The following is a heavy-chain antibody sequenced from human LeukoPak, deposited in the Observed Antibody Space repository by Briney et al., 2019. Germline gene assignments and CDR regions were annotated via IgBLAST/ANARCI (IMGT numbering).Heavy chain of an antibody. V-gene: IGHV4-59*12. CDR3: ARDPNTYYYDSSGYSIYFDY. CDR1: GGSISSYY. J-gene: IGHJ4*02. D-gene: IGHD3-22*01. CDR2: THYSGAT. Sequence: PSETLSLTCTVSGGSISSYYWSWLRQPPGKGLEYIGYTHYSGATNYNPSLKSRVTISLDTSGNQFSLKLSSVTAADTAVYYCARDPNTYYYDSSGYSIYFDYWGQGTLVTVSS.